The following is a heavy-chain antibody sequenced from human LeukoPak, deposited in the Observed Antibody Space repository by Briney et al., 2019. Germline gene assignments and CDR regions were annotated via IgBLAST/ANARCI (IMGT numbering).Heavy chain of an antibody. CDR1: GGTFSSYA. V-gene: IGHV1-69*05. CDR3: ASNSLGFPVGVASGLYYYYYMDV. D-gene: IGHD3-3*01. CDR2: IIPIFGTA. Sequence: AASVKVSCKASGGTFSSYAISWVRQAPGQGLEWMGGIIPIFGTANYAQKFQGRVTITTDESTSTAYMELSSLRSGDTAVYYCASNSLGFPVGVASGLYYYYYMDVWGKGTTVTVSS. J-gene: IGHJ6*03.